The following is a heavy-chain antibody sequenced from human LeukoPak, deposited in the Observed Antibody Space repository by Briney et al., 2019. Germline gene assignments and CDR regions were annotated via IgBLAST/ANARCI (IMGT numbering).Heavy chain of an antibody. CDR3: TRDGMRGSQGDAFDI. D-gene: IGHD3-10*01. J-gene: IGHJ3*02. CDR2: IYTSGST. V-gene: IGHV4-4*07. Sequence: SETLSLTCTVSGGSISSYYWSWIRQPAGKGLEWIGRIYTSGSTNYNPSLKSRVTMSVDRSKNQFSLRLNSVTAADTAVYYCTRDGMRGSQGDAFDIWGQGTMVTVSS. CDR1: GGSISSYY.